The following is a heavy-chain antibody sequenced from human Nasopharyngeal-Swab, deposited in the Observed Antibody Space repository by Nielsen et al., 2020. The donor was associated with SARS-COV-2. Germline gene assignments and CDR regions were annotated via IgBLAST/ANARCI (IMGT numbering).Heavy chain of an antibody. CDR2: MNPNSGNT. D-gene: IGHD6-13*01. CDR3: ARGEGPLGYFDY. Sequence: WVRQAPGQGLEWMGWMNPNSGNTGYAQKFQGRVTMTRNTSISTAYMELSSLRSEDTAVYYCARGEGPLGYFDYWGQGTLVTVSS. J-gene: IGHJ4*02. V-gene: IGHV1-8*01.